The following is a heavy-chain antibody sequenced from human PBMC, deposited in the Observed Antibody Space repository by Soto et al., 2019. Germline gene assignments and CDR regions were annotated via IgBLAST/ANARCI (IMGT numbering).Heavy chain of an antibody. CDR3: ARGDWSSSGSTYYGMDV. CDR1: GYTFTSYA. CDR2: INAGHGHT. D-gene: IGHD6-13*01. Sequence: ALLKFSCKASGYTFTSYAMHWVRQAPGQRRVWMVWINAGHGHTTYSQKFQRGVTITRATSASTADMELSSLSSEETAVYYCARGDWSSSGSTYYGMDVWGQGTTVTVSS. V-gene: IGHV1-3*01. J-gene: IGHJ6*02.